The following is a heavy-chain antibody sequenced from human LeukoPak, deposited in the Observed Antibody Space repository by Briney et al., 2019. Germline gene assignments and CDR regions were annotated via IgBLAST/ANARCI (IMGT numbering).Heavy chain of an antibody. V-gene: IGHV3-30-3*01. J-gene: IGHJ4*02. CDR1: GFTFSSYA. CDR2: ISYDGSNK. Sequence: PGGSLRLSCAASGFTFSSYAMHWVRQAPGKGLEWVAVISYDGSNKYYADSVKGRFTISRDNAKNTVYLQMNSLRVEDTAVYYCARGGSGCFDYWGQGTLVTASS. CDR3: ARGGSGCFDY. D-gene: IGHD6-19*01.